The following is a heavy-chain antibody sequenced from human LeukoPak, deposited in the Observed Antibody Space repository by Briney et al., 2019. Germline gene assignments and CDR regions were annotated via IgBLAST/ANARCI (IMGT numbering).Heavy chain of an antibody. CDR3: ASPSIAARIVTDY. CDR2: ISGSGGST. J-gene: IGHJ4*02. V-gene: IGHV3-23*01. CDR1: GFTFSSYA. Sequence: GGSLRLSCAASGFTFSSYAMSWVRQAPGKGLEWVSAISGSGGSTYYADSVKGRFTISRDNSKNTLYLQMNSLRAEDTAVYYCASPSIAARIVTDYWGQGTLVTVSS. D-gene: IGHD6-6*01.